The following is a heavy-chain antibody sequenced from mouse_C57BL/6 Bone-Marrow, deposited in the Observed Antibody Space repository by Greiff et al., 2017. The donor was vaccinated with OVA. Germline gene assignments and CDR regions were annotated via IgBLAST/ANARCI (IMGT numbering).Heavy chain of an antibody. J-gene: IGHJ4*01. CDR1: GYTFTSYW. CDR2: INPSNGGT. D-gene: IGHD2-1*01. Sequence: VKLQQPGTELVKPGASVKLSCKASGYTFTSYWMHWVKQRPGQGLEWIGNINPSNGGTNYNEKFKSKATLTVDKSSSTAYMQLSSLTSEDSAVYDCARFFGGNYGAMDYWGQGTSVTVSS. V-gene: IGHV1-53*01. CDR3: ARFFGGNYGAMDY.